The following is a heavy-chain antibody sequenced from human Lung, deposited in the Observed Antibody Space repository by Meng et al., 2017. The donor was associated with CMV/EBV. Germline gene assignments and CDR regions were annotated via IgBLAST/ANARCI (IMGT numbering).Heavy chain of an antibody. CDR3: AKGMFNWNFVGDY. D-gene: IGHD1-20*01. Sequence: AVSGFTFSSYGMPWVRQAPGKGLDWVAIISYDGSNTNYADSLKGRFTISRDNSKKTLFLQMNSLKTEDTAVYYCAKGMFNWNFVGDYWGQGTLVTVSS. CDR2: ISYDGSNT. CDR1: GFTFSSYG. J-gene: IGHJ4*02. V-gene: IGHV3-30*18.